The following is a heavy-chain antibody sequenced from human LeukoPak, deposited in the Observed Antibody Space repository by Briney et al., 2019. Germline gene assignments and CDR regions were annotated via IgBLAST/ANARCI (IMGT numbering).Heavy chain of an antibody. J-gene: IGHJ4*02. CDR3: AKDQPGGGRITIFGVVIGPFDY. CDR2: ISGSGGST. Sequence: GGSLRLSCAASGFTFSSYAMSWVRQAPGKGLEWVSGISGSGGSTNYADSVEGRFTISRDNSKNTLYLQMNSLRAEDTAVYYCAKDQPGGGRITIFGVVIGPFDYWGQGTLVTVSS. V-gene: IGHV3-23*01. D-gene: IGHD3-3*01. CDR1: GFTFSSYA.